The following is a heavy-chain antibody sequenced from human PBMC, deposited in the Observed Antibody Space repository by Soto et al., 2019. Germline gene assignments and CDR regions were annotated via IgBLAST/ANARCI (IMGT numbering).Heavy chain of an antibody. J-gene: IGHJ4*02. CDR2: INIDSSTK. CDR1: GFTMSSYS. CDR3: ASYDSSGSMAY. Sequence: SPRLSCAASGFTMSSYSMNWVRQAPGKGLEWVSYINIDSSTKYYADPVKGRFTISRDNAKNSLFLQMNTLRAEDTAVYYCASYDSSGSMAYWGQGTLVTVSS. V-gene: IGHV3-48*01. D-gene: IGHD3-22*01.